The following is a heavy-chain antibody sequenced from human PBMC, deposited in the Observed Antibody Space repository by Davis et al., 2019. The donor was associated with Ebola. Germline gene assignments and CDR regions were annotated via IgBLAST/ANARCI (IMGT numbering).Heavy chain of an antibody. CDR2: ISSSSSTI. Sequence: GESLKISCAASGFTFSSYSMNWVRQAPGKGLEWVSYISSSSSTIYYADSVKGRFTIPRDNAKNSLYLQMNSLRDEDTAVYYCARGGGGWGDYYYYGMDVWGQGTTVTVSS. D-gene: IGHD6-19*01. CDR1: GFTFSSYS. CDR3: ARGGGGWGDYYYYGMDV. V-gene: IGHV3-48*02. J-gene: IGHJ6*02.